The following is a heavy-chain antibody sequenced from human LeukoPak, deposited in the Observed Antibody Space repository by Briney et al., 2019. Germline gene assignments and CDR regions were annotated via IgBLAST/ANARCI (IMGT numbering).Heavy chain of an antibody. CDR1: GYTFIGYY. CDR2: MNPNSGNT. J-gene: IGHJ6*03. V-gene: IGHV1-8*02. CDR3: ARGIGYSSSSGYYMDV. Sequence: GASVKVSCKASGYTFIGYYLHWVRQATGQGLEWMGWMNPNSGNTGYAQKFQGRVTMTRNTSISTAYMELSSLRSEDTAVYYCARGIGYSSSSGYYMDVWGKGTTVTVSS. D-gene: IGHD6-6*01.